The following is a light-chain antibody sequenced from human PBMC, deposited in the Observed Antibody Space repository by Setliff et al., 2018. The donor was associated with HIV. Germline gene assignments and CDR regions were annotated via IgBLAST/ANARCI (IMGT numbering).Light chain of an antibody. Sequence: QAVVTQEASLTVSPGETVTLTCGSDGEYVTSGHFPSWFQQKPGQAPRTLIHDTSNKQSWTPARFSGSLLGGKAALTLSGAQPEDEAAYYCFLSYSGDRRVFGGGTKVTVL. V-gene: IGLV7-46*01. CDR3: FLSYSGDRRV. J-gene: IGLJ3*02. CDR2: DTS. CDR1: GEYVTSGHF.